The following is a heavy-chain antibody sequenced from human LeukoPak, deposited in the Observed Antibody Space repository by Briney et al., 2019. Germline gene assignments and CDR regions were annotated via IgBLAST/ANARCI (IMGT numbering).Heavy chain of an antibody. D-gene: IGHD6-6*01. CDR2: IYYSGST. CDR3: ASHESSSIAAFDP. Sequence: SETLSLTCTVSGGSISSYYWSWIRQPPGKGLEWIGYIYYSGSTTYNPSLKSRVTISVDTSKNQFSLKLSSVTAADTAVYYCASHESSSIAAFDPWGQGTLVTVSS. V-gene: IGHV4-59*08. J-gene: IGHJ5*02. CDR1: GGSISSYY.